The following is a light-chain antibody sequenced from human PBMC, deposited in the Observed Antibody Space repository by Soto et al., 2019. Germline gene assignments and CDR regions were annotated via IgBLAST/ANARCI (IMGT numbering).Light chain of an antibody. V-gene: IGKV1-39*01. CDR2: AAS. CDR3: QQSYSTPFT. J-gene: IGKJ5*01. Sequence: DIQMTQSPSSLSASVGDRVTITCRASQSISSYLNWYQQKPGKAPNLLIYAASSLPNGVPSRFSGSGSGTDFTLTISSLQPEDFATYYCQQSYSTPFTFGQGTQLEIK. CDR1: QSISSY.